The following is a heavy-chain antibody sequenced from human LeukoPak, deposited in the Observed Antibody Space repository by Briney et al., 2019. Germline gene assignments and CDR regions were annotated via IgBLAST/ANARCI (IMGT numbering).Heavy chain of an antibody. J-gene: IGHJ4*02. CDR2: ISGRGDTM. D-gene: IGHD3-10*01. Sequence: PGGSLRLSCAGSGFIFSANYMAWIRQAPGKDLEWVSSISGRGDTMYYADSLKGRFTVSRDNAQNSLYLQMYSLRDEDTAVYYCARVGYYGSGSYSFDYWGQGTLVTVSS. CDR3: ARVGYYGSGSYSFDY. CDR1: GFIFSANY. V-gene: IGHV3-11*01.